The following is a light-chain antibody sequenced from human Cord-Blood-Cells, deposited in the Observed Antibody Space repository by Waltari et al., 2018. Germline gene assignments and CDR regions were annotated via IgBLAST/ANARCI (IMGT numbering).Light chain of an antibody. CDR3: QQYGSSPYS. V-gene: IGKV3-20*01. CDR2: GAS. Sequence: IVLTQSPGTLSLSPGERATLSCSASQRVSSSYLAWYQQKPGQAPRLLIYGASSRAAGIPDRFSGSGSGTDFTLTISRLEPEDFAVYYCQQYGSSPYSFGQGTKLEIK. J-gene: IGKJ2*03. CDR1: QRVSSSY.